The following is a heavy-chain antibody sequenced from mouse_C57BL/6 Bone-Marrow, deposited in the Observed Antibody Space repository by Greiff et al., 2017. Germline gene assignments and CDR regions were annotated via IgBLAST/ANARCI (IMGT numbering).Heavy chain of an antibody. J-gene: IGHJ4*01. CDR3: ASRWLLRNYAMDY. Sequence: VHVKQSVAELVRPGASVKLSCTASGFNIKNTYMHWVKQRPEQGLEWIGRIDPANGNTKYAPKFQGKATITADTSSNTAYLQLSSLTSEDTAIYYCASRWLLRNYAMDYWGQGTSVTVSS. CDR1: GFNIKNTY. V-gene: IGHV14-3*01. CDR2: IDPANGNT. D-gene: IGHD2-3*01.